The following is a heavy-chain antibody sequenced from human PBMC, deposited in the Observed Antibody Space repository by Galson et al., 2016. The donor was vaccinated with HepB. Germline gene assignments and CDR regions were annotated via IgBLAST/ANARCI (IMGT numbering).Heavy chain of an antibody. J-gene: IGHJ4*02. Sequence: PALVKPTQTLTLTCTFSGFSLTTYGVGVGWIRQPPGKALEWLATIYWDDDNRYSPSLKSRVTITKDTSKNQVVLIMTNMDPVDTGTYYCAHRRGDLQSCLSSTCYTFDSWGPGTLVTVSS. D-gene: IGHD2-2*02. CDR1: GFSLTTYGVG. CDR2: IYWDDDN. CDR3: AHRRGDLQSCLSSTCYTFDS. V-gene: IGHV2-5*02.